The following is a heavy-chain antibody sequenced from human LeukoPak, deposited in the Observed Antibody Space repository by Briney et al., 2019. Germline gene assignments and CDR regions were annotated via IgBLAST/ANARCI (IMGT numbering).Heavy chain of an antibody. V-gene: IGHV3-9*01. D-gene: IGHD1-14*01. CDR1: GFTFDDYT. Sequence: GGSLRLSCSASGFTFDDYTMHWVRQAPGKGLEWVSGISWNSGSIGYADSVKGRFTISRDNAKNSRYLQMNSLRAEDTALYYCAKDRRNDFDYWGQGILVTVSS. CDR2: ISWNSGSI. J-gene: IGHJ4*02. CDR3: AKDRRNDFDY.